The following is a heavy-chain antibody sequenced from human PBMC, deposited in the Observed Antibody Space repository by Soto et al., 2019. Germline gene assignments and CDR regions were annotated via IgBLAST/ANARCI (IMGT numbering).Heavy chain of an antibody. CDR1: GLTFSSYA. J-gene: IGHJ4*02. CDR2: ISGSGGST. CDR3: AKDVRGSSWYAAHYFDY. D-gene: IGHD6-13*01. Sequence: EGSLRLSCAACGLTFSSYAMSWVRQAPGKGLEWVSAISGSGGSTYYAASVKGRFTISRDNTKNTLYLQMNSLRAEDTGVYYCAKDVRGSSWYAAHYFDYWGPGTLVTVSS. V-gene: IGHV3-23*01.